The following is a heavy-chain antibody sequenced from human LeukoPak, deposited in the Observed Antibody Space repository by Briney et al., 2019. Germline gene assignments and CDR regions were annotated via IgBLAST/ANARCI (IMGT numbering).Heavy chain of an antibody. Sequence: GASVKVSCKASGGTFSSYAISWVRQAPGQGLEWMGGIIPIFGTANYAQKFQGRVTITADESTSTAYMELSSLRSEDTAVYYCARDPGYYDFWSGYREAPLGYGMDVWSQGTTVTVSS. D-gene: IGHD3-3*01. V-gene: IGHV1-69*13. CDR2: IIPIFGTA. CDR3: ARDPGYYDFWSGYREAPLGYGMDV. CDR1: GGTFSSYA. J-gene: IGHJ6*02.